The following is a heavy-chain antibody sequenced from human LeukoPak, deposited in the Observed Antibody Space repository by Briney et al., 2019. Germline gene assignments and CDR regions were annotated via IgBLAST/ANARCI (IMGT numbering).Heavy chain of an antibody. CDR2: INPNSGGT. D-gene: IGHD4-17*01. Sequence: ASVKVSCKASGYTFTGHYIHWVRQAPGQGLEWMGWINPNSGGTNYAQKFQGRVTLTRDTSISTAYMELSRLRSDDTAVYYCAIEYGDYRGTVFDYWGQGTLVTVSS. CDR1: GYTFTGHY. CDR3: AIEYGDYRGTVFDY. V-gene: IGHV1-2*02. J-gene: IGHJ4*02.